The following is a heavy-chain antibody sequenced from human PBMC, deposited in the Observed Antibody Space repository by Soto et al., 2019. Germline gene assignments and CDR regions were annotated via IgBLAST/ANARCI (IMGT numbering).Heavy chain of an antibody. CDR2: INSDGSST. Sequence: GGSLRLSCAASGFTFSSYWMHWVRQAPGKGLVWVSRINSDGSSTSYADSVKGRFTISRDNAKNTLYLQMNSLRAEDTAVYYCARYNWNDVHYYYYYMDVWGKGTTVTVSS. V-gene: IGHV3-74*01. J-gene: IGHJ6*03. CDR3: ARYNWNDVHYYYYYMDV. CDR1: GFTFSSYW. D-gene: IGHD1-1*01.